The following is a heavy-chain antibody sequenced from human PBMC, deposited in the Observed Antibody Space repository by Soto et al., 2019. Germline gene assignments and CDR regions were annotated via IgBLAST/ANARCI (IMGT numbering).Heavy chain of an antibody. D-gene: IGHD2-15*01. CDR3: AGNVGSRPFDY. CDR2: IYYSGST. Sequence: SETLSLTCTVSGGSISSYYWSWIRQPPGKGLEWIGHIYYSGSTNYNPSLKSRVTISVDTSKNQFSLKLSSVTAADTAVYYCAGNVGSRPFDYWGQGTLVTVSS. V-gene: IGHV4-59*01. CDR1: GGSISSYY. J-gene: IGHJ4*02.